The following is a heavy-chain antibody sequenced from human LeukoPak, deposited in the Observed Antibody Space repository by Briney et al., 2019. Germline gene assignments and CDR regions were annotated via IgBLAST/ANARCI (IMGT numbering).Heavy chain of an antibody. V-gene: IGHV3-30*02. CDR3: AKVSTVTSNFDY. D-gene: IGHD4-17*01. Sequence: GGSLRLSCAASGFTCSSYTMHWVRQAPGKGLEWLSFIRFDGSEKYYADSVKARFSISRDNSMNTLYLQMNSLRAEDTAIYYCAKVSTVTSNFDYWGQGTLVTVSS. CDR2: IRFDGSEK. CDR1: GFTCSSYT. J-gene: IGHJ4*02.